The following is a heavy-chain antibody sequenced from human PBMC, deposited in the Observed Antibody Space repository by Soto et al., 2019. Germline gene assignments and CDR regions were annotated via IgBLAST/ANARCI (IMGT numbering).Heavy chain of an antibody. CDR2: ISYDGNYK. CDR1: GFTFSSYG. V-gene: IGHV3-30*18. Sequence: GGSLRLSCAASGFTFSSYGMHWVRQAPGKGLEWVAIISYDGNYKHHADSVKGRFTISRDNSKNTLYLQMNSLRAEDTAVYYCGKEGSPPFFQHWGQGTLVTVSS. J-gene: IGHJ4*02. CDR3: GKEGSPPFFQH. D-gene: IGHD3-10*01.